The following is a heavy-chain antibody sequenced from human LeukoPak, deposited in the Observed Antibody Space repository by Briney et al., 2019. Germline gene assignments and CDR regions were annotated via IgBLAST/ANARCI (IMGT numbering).Heavy chain of an antibody. D-gene: IGHD2-15*01. CDR3: AKDPGYCSGGSCYKDY. Sequence: GGSLRLSCAASGFTFSGYAMSWVRQVPGKGLEWVSAISGSGGSTYYADSVKGRFTISRDNSKNTLYLQMNSLRAEDTAVHYCAKDPGYCSGGSCYKDYWGQGTLVTVSS. CDR1: GFTFSGYA. CDR2: ISGSGGST. J-gene: IGHJ4*02. V-gene: IGHV3-23*01.